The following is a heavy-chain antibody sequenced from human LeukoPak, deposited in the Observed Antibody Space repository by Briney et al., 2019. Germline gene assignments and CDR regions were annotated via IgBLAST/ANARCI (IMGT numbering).Heavy chain of an antibody. V-gene: IGHV1-2*02. CDR2: INPNSGGT. CDR3: ATLGYCSGGSCSQGDY. D-gene: IGHD2-15*01. CDR1: GYTFIGYY. J-gene: IGHJ4*02. Sequence: ASVKVSCKASGYTFIGYYMHWVRQAPGQGLEWMGWINPNSGGTNYAQKFQGRVTMTRDTSISTAYMELSRLRSDDTAVYYCATLGYCSGGSCSQGDYWGQGTLVTVSS.